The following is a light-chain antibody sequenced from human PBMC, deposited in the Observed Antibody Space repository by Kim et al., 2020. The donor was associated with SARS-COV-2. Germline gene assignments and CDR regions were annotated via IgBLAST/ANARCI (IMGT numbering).Light chain of an antibody. Sequence: GQSVTIPCTGTSSDVGGYTYVSWYQQHPGKAPKLMIYEVSKRPSGVPDRFSGSKYGNTASLTVSGLQAEDEADYYCSSYAGSNNLVFGGGTQLTVL. CDR1: SSDVGGYTY. CDR3: SSYAGSNNLV. V-gene: IGLV2-8*01. CDR2: EVS. J-gene: IGLJ2*01.